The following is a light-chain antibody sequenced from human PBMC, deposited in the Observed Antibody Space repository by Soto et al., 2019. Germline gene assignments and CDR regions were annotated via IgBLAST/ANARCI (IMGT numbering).Light chain of an antibody. J-gene: IGKJ1*01. CDR2: GAS. CDR1: QSISSSY. CDR3: QRYYSSQWK. V-gene: IGKV3-20*01. Sequence: EIVLTQSPGTLSLSPGERATLSCRASQSISSSYLAWYQQKPGQAPRLLIYGASSRATGTPDRFSGSGSGTDFTLTISRLEPEDFAVYYCQRYYSSQWKCGLGTKVDIK.